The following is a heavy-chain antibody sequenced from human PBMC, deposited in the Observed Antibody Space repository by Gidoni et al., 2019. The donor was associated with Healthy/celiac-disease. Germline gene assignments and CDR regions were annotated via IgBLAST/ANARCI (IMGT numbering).Heavy chain of an antibody. CDR2: INPNSGGT. Sequence: QVQLAQSGAEVKKPGASVQVSCKASGYTFTGYHMHWVRQAPGQGLEGMGWINPNSGGTNYAQKFQGRVTMTRDTSISTAYMELSRLRSDDTAVYYCARDGHYGGNPDDYWGQGTLVTVS. J-gene: IGHJ4*02. V-gene: IGHV1-2*02. D-gene: IGHD4-17*01. CDR3: ARDGHYGGNPDDY. CDR1: GYTFTGYH.